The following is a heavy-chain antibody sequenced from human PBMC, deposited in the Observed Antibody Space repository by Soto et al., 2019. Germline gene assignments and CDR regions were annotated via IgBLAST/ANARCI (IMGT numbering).Heavy chain of an antibody. J-gene: IGHJ4*02. Sequence: GGSLRLSCAASGFTFSSYSMNWVRQAPGKGLEWVSSISSSSSYIYYADSVKGRFTISRDNAKNSLYLQMNSLRAEDTAVYYCARALVVPAAPFDYWGQGTLVTVSS. D-gene: IGHD2-2*01. CDR2: ISSSSSYI. CDR1: GFTFSSYS. V-gene: IGHV3-21*01. CDR3: ARALVVPAAPFDY.